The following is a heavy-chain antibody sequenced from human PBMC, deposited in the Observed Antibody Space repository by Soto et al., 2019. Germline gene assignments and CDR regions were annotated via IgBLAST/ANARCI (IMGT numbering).Heavy chain of an antibody. CDR2: ISAYNGNT. Sequence: ASVKVSCKASGYTFSSYGVTWVRQAPGQGLEWMGWISAYNGNTNNAQNVQGRVTMTTDRSTKTTYMELRRLTSDDTAVYYCASTQGSGYCSSATCRTGMQVWGQGTTVIVS. CDR3: ASTQGSGYCSSATCRTGMQV. V-gene: IGHV1-18*01. J-gene: IGHJ6*01. D-gene: IGHD2-2*01. CDR1: GYTFSSYG.